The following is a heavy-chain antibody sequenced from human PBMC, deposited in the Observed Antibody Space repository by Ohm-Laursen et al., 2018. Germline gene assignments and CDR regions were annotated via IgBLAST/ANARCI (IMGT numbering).Heavy chain of an antibody. CDR2: IKQDGSEK. J-gene: IGHJ6*02. CDR1: GFTFSTYW. Sequence: SLRLSCAASGFTFSTYWMSWVRQAPGKGLEWVANIKQDGSEKYYVDSMKGRFTISRDNAKNSLYLQMNSLRAEDTAVYYCARPSTPGELGYYYYYGMDVWGQGTTVTVSS. V-gene: IGHV3-7*01. CDR3: ARPSTPGELGYYYYYGMDV. D-gene: IGHD4-17*01.